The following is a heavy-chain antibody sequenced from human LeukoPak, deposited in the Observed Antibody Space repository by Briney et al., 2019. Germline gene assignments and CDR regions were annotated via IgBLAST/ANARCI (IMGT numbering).Heavy chain of an antibody. V-gene: IGHV3-74*01. CDR1: GFTFSNFW. Sequence: GGSLRLSCAASGFTFSNFWMHWVRQVPGKGLVWVSGINHDGTGTYYADSVKGRFTISRDNAKNTVYLQMNGLRAEDTTVYYCATVSEHWGQGTLVTVSS. CDR3: ATVSEH. J-gene: IGHJ1*01. CDR2: INHDGTGT.